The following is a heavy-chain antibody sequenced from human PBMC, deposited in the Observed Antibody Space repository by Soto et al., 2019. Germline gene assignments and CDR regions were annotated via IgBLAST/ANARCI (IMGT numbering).Heavy chain of an antibody. V-gene: IGHV1-69*13. D-gene: IGHD6-6*01. Sequence: GASVKVSCKASGGTFSSYAISWVRQAPGQGLEWMGGIIPIFGTANYAQKFQGRVTITADESTSTAYMELSSLRSEDTAVYYCARSDYRPEYSSLYWFDPWGQGTLVTVSS. J-gene: IGHJ5*02. CDR2: IIPIFGTA. CDR3: ARSDYRPEYSSLYWFDP. CDR1: GGTFSSYA.